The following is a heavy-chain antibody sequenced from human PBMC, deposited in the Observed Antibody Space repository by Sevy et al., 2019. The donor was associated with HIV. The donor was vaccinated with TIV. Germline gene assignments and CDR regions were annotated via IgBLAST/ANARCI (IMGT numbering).Heavy chain of an antibody. CDR3: ARGADYDFWSGYFIFDY. D-gene: IGHD3-3*01. J-gene: IGHJ4*02. CDR1: GGSVSSGSYY. Sequence: SETLSLTCTVSGGSVSSGSYYWSWIRQPPGKGLEWIGYIYYSGSTNYNPSLKSRVTISVDTSKNQFSLKLSSVTAAETAVYYCARGADYDFWSGYFIFDYWGQGTLVTVSS. V-gene: IGHV4-61*01. CDR2: IYYSGST.